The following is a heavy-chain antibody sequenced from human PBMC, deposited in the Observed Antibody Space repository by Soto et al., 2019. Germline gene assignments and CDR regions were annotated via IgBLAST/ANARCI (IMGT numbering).Heavy chain of an antibody. Sequence: QLQLQESGPGLVKPSETLSLTCTVSGGSISSSSYYWGWNRQPPGKGLEWIGSIYYSESTYYNPSLKSRVTISVDTSKNQFSLKLSSVTAADTAVYYCARIFERRSPWFDPWGQGTLVTVSS. CDR3: ARIFERRSPWFDP. CDR2: IYYSEST. CDR1: GGSISSSSYY. D-gene: IGHD3-9*01. J-gene: IGHJ5*02. V-gene: IGHV4-39*01.